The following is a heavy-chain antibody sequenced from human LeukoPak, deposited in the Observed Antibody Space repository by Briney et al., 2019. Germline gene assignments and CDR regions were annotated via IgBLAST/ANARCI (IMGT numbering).Heavy chain of an antibody. CDR2: ISSSSSTI. D-gene: IGHD3-22*01. CDR1: GFTFSSYS. J-gene: IGHJ3*02. Sequence: GGSLRLSCAASGFTFSSYSMNWVRQAPGKGLEWVSYISSSSSTIYYADSVKGRFTISRDNARNSLYLQINSLRAEDTAVYYCARDDYYDISNSDYMGDDAFDIWGQGTMVTVSS. V-gene: IGHV3-48*01. CDR3: ARDDYYDISNSDYMGDDAFDI.